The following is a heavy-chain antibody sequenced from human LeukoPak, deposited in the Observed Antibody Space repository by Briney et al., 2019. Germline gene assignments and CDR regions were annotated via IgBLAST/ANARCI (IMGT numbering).Heavy chain of an antibody. V-gene: IGHV1-8*01. D-gene: IGHD3-9*01. CDR2: MNPNSGNT. Sequence: ASVKVSCKASGYTFTSYDINWVRQATGQGLEWMGWMNPNSGNTGYAQKFQGRVTMTRNTSISTAYMELSSLRSEDTAVYYCARLPYSDILTGSNWFDPWGQGILVTVSS. CDR3: ARLPYSDILTGSNWFDP. J-gene: IGHJ5*02. CDR1: GYTFTSYD.